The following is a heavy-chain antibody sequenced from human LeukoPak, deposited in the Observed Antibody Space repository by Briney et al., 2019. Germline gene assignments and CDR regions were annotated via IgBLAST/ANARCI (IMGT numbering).Heavy chain of an antibody. V-gene: IGHV3-30*04. CDR2: ISYDGSNK. D-gene: IGHD4-11*01. CDR1: GFTFSSYA. CDR3: ARTRLPTQAYYYGMDV. Sequence: GGSLRLSCAASGFTFSSYAMHWVRQAPGKGLEWVAVISYDGSNKYYADSVKGRFTISRDNSKNTLYLQMNSLRAEDTAVYYCARTRLPTQAYYYGMDVWGKGTTVTVSS. J-gene: IGHJ6*04.